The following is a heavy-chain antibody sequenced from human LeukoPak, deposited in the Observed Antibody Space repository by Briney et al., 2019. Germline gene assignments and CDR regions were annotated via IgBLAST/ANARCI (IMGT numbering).Heavy chain of an antibody. V-gene: IGHV3-30*03. D-gene: IGHD4-11*01. Sequence: GESRRLSCAASGFTFSSYDMHWVRQAPGKGLEWVAVISYDGNNKYYADSVKGRFTISRDNSKNTLYLQMNSLRAEDTAVYYCARPTVTFFDYWGQGTLVTVSS. CDR3: ARPTVTFFDY. CDR1: GFTFSSYD. J-gene: IGHJ4*02. CDR2: ISYDGNNK.